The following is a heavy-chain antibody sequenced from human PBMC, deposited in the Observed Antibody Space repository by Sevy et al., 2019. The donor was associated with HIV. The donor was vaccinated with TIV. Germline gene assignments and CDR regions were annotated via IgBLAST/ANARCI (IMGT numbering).Heavy chain of an antibody. Sequence: GGSLRLSCAASGFTFNYYGVHWVRQAPGKGLEWVAFIGFDGSDKNYADSVKGRFTISRDNSQNTMYMQMNSLRPDDKGGYFLAKNTAAAGVGGFDYRGHGTLVTVSS. CDR1: GFTFNYYG. CDR2: IGFDGSDK. J-gene: IGHJ4*01. V-gene: IGHV3-30*02. CDR3: AKNTAAAGVGGFDY. D-gene: IGHD6-13*01.